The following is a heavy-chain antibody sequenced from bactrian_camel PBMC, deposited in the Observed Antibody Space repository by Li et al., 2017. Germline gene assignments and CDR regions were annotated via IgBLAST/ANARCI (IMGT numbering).Heavy chain of an antibody. J-gene: IGHJ4*01. Sequence: VQLVESGGGLVQPGGSLRLSCAASGFTFSNYWMYWVRQAPGKGLEWISSTDGSGRTTAYADSVKGRFTISRANAKNTLYLQMNGLKPGDTAMYYCAARKYAWFRLEVQADYWGQGTQVTVS. CDR2: TDGSGRTT. CDR1: GFTFSNYW. D-gene: IGHD4*01. CDR3: AARKYAWFRLEVQADY. V-gene: IGHV3S1*01.